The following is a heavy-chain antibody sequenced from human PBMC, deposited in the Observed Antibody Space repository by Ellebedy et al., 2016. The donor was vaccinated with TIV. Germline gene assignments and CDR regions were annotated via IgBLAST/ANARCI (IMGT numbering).Heavy chain of an antibody. V-gene: IGHV1-46*04. D-gene: IGHD6-13*01. CDR1: GYTFTSNY. J-gene: IGHJ4*02. CDR3: ARGMMGSSWLPPFDY. Sequence: AASVKVSCKASGYTFTSNYIPWARQAPGQGLEWMGLIHPSSESPIYAQKLQGRVTMPRDTSTSTAYMELRSLRSDDTDVYYCARGMMGSSWLPPFDYWGQGTLVTVSS. CDR2: IHPSSESP.